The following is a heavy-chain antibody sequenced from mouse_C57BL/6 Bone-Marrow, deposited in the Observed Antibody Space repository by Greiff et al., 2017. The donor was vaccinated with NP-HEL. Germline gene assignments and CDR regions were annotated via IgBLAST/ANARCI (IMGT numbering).Heavy chain of an antibody. CDR3: ARGGILVPYYFDY. CDR1: GYTFTSYW. D-gene: IGHD6-2*01. Sequence: QVQLQQPGAELVRPGSSVQLSCKASGYTFTSYWMHWVKQRPIQGLEWIGNIDPSDSETHYNQKFKDKATLTVDKSSSTAYMQLSSLTSEDAAVYYCARGGILVPYYFDYWGQGTTLTVSS. V-gene: IGHV1-52*01. CDR2: IDPSDSET. J-gene: IGHJ2*01.